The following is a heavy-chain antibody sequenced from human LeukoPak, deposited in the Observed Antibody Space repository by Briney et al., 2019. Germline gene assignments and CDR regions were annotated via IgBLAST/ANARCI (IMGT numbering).Heavy chain of an antibody. Sequence: ASVKVSCKASGYTFTNFDINWVRQAPGQGLEWMGWMNPVSGKAGSAQKFQGRVTLTRDTSINTAYMEVSSLTSDDTAFYYCARAPMGTAPLYWGQGTLVTVSS. D-gene: IGHD5-18*01. CDR2: MNPVSGKA. J-gene: IGHJ4*02. CDR1: GYTFTNFD. CDR3: ARAPMGTAPLY. V-gene: IGHV1-8*01.